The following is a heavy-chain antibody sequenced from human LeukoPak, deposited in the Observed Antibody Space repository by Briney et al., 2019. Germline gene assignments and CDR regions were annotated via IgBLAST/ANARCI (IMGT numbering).Heavy chain of an antibody. CDR1: GFTFDDYG. J-gene: IGHJ6*03. CDR2: INWNGGST. CDR3: ARSSVLYYYYYYMDV. Sequence: PGGSLTLSCAASGFTFDDYGMSWVRQAPGKGLEWVSGINWNGGSTGYADSVKGRFTISRDNAKNSLYLQMNSLRAEDTALYYCARSSVLYYYYYYMDVWGKGTTVTVSS. V-gene: IGHV3-20*04.